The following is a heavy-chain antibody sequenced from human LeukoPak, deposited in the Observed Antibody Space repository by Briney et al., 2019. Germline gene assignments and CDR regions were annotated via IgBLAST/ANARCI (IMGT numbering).Heavy chain of an antibody. D-gene: IGHD1-1*01. J-gene: IGHJ4*02. CDR3: ARAAGTTWNYFDY. CDR1: GFSFSSFS. CDR2: ISSGSGYI. V-gene: IGHV3-21*01. Sequence: GGSLRLSCAASGFSFSSFSMNWVRQAPGKGLEWVSSISSGSGYIYYADSVKGRFTISRDNDKKSLYLQMDSLRGEDTAVYYCARAAGTTWNYFDYWGQGTLVTVSS.